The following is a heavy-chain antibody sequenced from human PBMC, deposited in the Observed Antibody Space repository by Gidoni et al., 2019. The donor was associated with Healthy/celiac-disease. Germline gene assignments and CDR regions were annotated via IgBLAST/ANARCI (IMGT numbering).Heavy chain of an antibody. D-gene: IGHD3-10*01. CDR3: VADPGEYYYGSGTDY. Sequence: QMQLVQSGPEVKKPGTSVKVSCKASGFTFTSSALQWVRQARGQRLEWIGWIVVGSGNTNYAQKFQERVTITRDMSTSTAYMELSSLRSEDTAVYYCVADPGEYYYGSGTDYWGQGTLVTVSS. CDR1: GFTFTSSA. CDR2: IVVGSGNT. V-gene: IGHV1-58*01. J-gene: IGHJ4*02.